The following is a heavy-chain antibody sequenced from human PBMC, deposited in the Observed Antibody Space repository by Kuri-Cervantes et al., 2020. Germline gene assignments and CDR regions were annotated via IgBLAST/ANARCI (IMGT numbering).Heavy chain of an antibody. CDR1: GGTFSSYA. J-gene: IGHJ3*02. Sequence: ASVKVSCKASGGTFSSYAISWVRQAPGQGLEWMGGINPNSGGTNYAQKFQGWVTMTRDTSITTAYMELSRLRSDDTAVYYCARGRTYDILTGSYDAFDIWGQGTMVTVSS. V-gene: IGHV1-2*04. D-gene: IGHD3-9*01. CDR2: INPNSGGT. CDR3: ARGRTYDILTGSYDAFDI.